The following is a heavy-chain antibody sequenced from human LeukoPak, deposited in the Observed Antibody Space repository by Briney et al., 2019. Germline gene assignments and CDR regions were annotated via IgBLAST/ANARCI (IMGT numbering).Heavy chain of an antibody. Sequence: GGSLRLSCAASGFTFSSYWMSWVRQAPGKGLEWLANLKEDGNEKHYVDSVRGRFTISRDNAKNSLYLQMNSLRAEDTAVFYCARVRHGYDSSGYYHEGFDYWGQGTLVAVSS. CDR2: LKEDGNEK. J-gene: IGHJ4*02. D-gene: IGHD3-22*01. CDR1: GFTFSSYW. CDR3: ARVRHGYDSSGYYHEGFDY. V-gene: IGHV3-7*01.